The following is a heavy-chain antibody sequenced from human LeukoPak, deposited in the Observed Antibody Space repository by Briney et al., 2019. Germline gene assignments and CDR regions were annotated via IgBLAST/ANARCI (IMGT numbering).Heavy chain of an antibody. Sequence: GGSLRLSCAASGFTFITYAMSWVRQAPGKGLEWVSTISGSGGSTYYADSVRGRFTISRDNSKNTLYLQMNSLRVEDTAVYYCARVGGHWGQGTLVTVSS. CDR2: ISGSGGST. CDR3: ARVGGH. V-gene: IGHV3-23*01. CDR1: GFTFITYA. J-gene: IGHJ4*02. D-gene: IGHD3-10*01.